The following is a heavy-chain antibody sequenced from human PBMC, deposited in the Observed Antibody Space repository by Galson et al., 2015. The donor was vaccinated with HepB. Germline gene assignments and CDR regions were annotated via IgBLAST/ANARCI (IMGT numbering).Heavy chain of an antibody. Sequence: SLRLSCAGSQFSFSSFALHWVRQTPDKGLDWMTVMSSDGANTSYADSVTGRFAVSRDNSKNTLYLHMHSLRPEDTAVYFCARGGSGKELDLWGQGTLVTVSS. V-gene: IGHV3-30*09. CDR3: ARGGSGKELDL. J-gene: IGHJ5*02. D-gene: IGHD3-16*01. CDR2: MSSDGANT. CDR1: QFSFSSFA.